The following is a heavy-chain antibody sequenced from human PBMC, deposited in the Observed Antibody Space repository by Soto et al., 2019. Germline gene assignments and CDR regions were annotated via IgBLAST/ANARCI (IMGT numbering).Heavy chain of an antibody. Sequence: ASVKVSCKASGYTFTSYYMHWVRQAPGQGLEWMGIINPSGGSTSYAQKFQGRVTMARDTSTSTVYMELSSLRSEDTAVYYCARVDYYGSYARYYYGMDVWGQGTTVTVSS. J-gene: IGHJ6*02. D-gene: IGHD3-10*01. CDR1: GYTFTSYY. CDR2: INPSGGST. V-gene: IGHV1-46*01. CDR3: ARVDYYGSYARYYYGMDV.